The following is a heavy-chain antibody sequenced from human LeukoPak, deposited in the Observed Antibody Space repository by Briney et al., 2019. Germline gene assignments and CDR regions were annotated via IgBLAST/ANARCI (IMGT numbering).Heavy chain of an antibody. CDR1: GYTFTSYG. CDR2: ISAYNGNT. J-gene: IGHJ3*02. Sequence: ASVKVSCKASGYTFTSYGISWVRQAPGQGLEWMGWISAYNGNTNYARNLQGRVTMTTDTSTSTAYMELSSLRSEDTAVYYCARVNSGYLVAFDIWGQGTMVTVSS. CDR3: ARVNSGYLVAFDI. D-gene: IGHD5-12*01. V-gene: IGHV1-18*01.